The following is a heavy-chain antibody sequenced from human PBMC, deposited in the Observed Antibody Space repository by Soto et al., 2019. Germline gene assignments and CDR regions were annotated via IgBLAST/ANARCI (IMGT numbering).Heavy chain of an antibody. J-gene: IGHJ3*02. Sequence: QVQLVESGGGVVQPGRSLRLSCAASGFTFSSYGMHWVRQAPGKGLEWVAVIWYDGSNKYYADSVKGRFTISRDNSKNTLYRQMNSLRAEDAAVYYCARDRFGVRGAFAIWGQGTMVTVSS. V-gene: IGHV3-33*01. CDR2: IWYDGSNK. D-gene: IGHD3-10*01. CDR1: GFTFSSYG. CDR3: ARDRFGVRGAFAI.